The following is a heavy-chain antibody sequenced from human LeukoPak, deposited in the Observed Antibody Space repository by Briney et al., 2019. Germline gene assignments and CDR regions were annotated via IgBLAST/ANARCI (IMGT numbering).Heavy chain of an antibody. CDR1: GFISNTNG. CDR2: IAGGDEST. Sequence: GGSLRLSCAISGFISNTNGMNWVRQSPGKGLEWLATIAGGDESTYYADSVKGRFAISRDNFKNTVFLHMNSLRVEDTAVYYCARGVYWSLDYWGQGTPVTVSS. D-gene: IGHD1-1*01. V-gene: IGHV3-23*01. CDR3: ARGVYWSLDY. J-gene: IGHJ4*02.